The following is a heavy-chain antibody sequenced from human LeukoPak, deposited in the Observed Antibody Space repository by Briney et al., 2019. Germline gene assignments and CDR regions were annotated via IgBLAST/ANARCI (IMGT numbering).Heavy chain of an antibody. CDR3: ARVVRGFLDY. CDR1: GYTFTSYY. V-gene: IGHV1-46*01. J-gene: IGHJ4*02. D-gene: IGHD2-2*01. CDR2: INPSGGST. Sequence: ASVKVSCKASGYTFTSYYMHWVRQAPGQGLEWMGIINPSGGSTSYAQKFQGRVTMTRDTSISTAYMELSRLRSDDTAVYYCARVVRGFLDYWGQGTLVTVSS.